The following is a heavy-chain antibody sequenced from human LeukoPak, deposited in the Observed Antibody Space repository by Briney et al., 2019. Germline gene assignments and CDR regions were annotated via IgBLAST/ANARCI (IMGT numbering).Heavy chain of an antibody. CDR3: AKSARITIFGVVIEIDY. CDR1: GFTFSSYA. V-gene: IGHV3-23*01. J-gene: IGHJ4*02. Sequence: GGSLRLSCAASGFTFSSYAMSWVRPDPGKGPEWVSAIIGSGVSTYYADSVKGRFTISRDNSKNTLYLQMNSLRAEDTAVYYCAKSARITIFGVVIEIDYWGQGTLVTVSS. CDR2: IIGSGVST. D-gene: IGHD3-3*01.